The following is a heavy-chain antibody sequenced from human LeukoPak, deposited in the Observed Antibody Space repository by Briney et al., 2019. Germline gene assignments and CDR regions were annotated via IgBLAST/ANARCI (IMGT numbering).Heavy chain of an antibody. CDR3: TLRGSGSHYEGASVY. CDR1: GFTFNDYY. V-gene: IGHV3-66*01. Sequence: PGGSLRLSCAASGFTFNDYYMSWIRQAPGKGLEGVSVIYRGGNTYYADSVQGRFTISRDHSNNTLYLQMNSLRADDTAVYYCTLRGSGSHYEGASVYWGRGTLVTVSS. J-gene: IGHJ4*02. CDR2: IYRGGNT. D-gene: IGHD3-10*01.